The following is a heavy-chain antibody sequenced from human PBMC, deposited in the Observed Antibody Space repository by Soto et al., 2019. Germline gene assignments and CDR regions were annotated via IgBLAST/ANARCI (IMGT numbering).Heavy chain of an antibody. V-gene: IGHV3-30*03. CDR2: ISYDSTKT. J-gene: IGHJ6*02. D-gene: IGHD1-26*01. Sequence: GGSLRLSCAASGFTFNSYGMQWVSQGPGNGLEWVAFISYDSTKTYYADSVKGRFTISRDNSNSALYVQMNSLTGEDTAVYYCARTRSAWSDFHYYSLDVWGQGTTVTVSS. CDR3: ARTRSAWSDFHYYSLDV. CDR1: GFTFNSYG.